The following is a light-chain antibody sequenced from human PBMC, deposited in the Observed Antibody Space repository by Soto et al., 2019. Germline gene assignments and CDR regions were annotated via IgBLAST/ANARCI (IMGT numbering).Light chain of an antibody. CDR3: SSYAGSNNWVV. Sequence: QSALTQPPSASGSPGQSVTISCTGTSSDVGGYNYVSWYQQHPGKAPKLMIYEVSKRPSGVPDRFSGSKSGNTASLTVSGLQAEDEADYYCSSYAGSNNWVVFGGGTTLTVL. V-gene: IGLV2-8*01. CDR2: EVS. CDR1: SSDVGGYNY. J-gene: IGLJ2*01.